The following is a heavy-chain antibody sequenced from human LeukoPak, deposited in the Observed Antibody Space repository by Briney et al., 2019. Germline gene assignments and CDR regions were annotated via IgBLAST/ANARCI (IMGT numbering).Heavy chain of an antibody. J-gene: IGHJ6*03. CDR1: GGSFSGYY. Sequence: PSETLSLTCAVYGGSFSGYYWSWIRQPPGKGLEWIGEINHSGSTNYNPSLKSRVTISVDTSKNQFSLKLSSVTAADTAVYYCARGGGYYYYMDVWAKGPRSPSP. CDR3: ARGGGYYYYMDV. V-gene: IGHV4-34*01. CDR2: INHSGST.